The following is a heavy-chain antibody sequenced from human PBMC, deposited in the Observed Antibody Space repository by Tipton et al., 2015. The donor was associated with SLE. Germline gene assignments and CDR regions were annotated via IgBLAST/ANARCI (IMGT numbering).Heavy chain of an antibody. D-gene: IGHD4-23*01. CDR2: IYYSGST. J-gene: IGHJ4*02. V-gene: IGHV4-39*01. CDR1: GGSISSSSYY. Sequence: TLSLTCTVSGGSISSSSYYWGWIRQPPGKGLEWIGSIYYSGSTYYNPSLKSRVTISVDTSKNQFSRKLSSVTAADPAVYYCARHTDYGGNSDSFDYWGQGTLVTVSS. CDR3: ARHTDYGGNSDSFDY.